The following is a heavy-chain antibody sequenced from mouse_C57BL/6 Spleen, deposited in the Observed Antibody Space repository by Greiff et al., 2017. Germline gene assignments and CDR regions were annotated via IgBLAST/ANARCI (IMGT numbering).Heavy chain of an antibody. D-gene: IGHD2-3*01. V-gene: IGHV8-12*01. CDR3: ARPDGLYWYFDV. CDR1: GFSLSTSGMG. Sequence: QVTLKESGPGILQSSQTLSLTCSFSGFSLSTSGMGVSWIRQPSGKGLEWLAHIYWDDDKRYNPSLKSRLTISKVTYRNQVFLKSTSVDTADTATYYCARPDGLYWYFDVWGTGTTVTVSS. CDR2: IYWDDDK. J-gene: IGHJ1*03.